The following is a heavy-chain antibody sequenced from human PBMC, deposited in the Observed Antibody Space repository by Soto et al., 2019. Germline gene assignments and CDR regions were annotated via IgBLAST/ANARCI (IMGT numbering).Heavy chain of an antibody. Sequence: PGGSLRLSCAASGFTFSDHYMDWVRQAPGKGLEWVGRTRNKANSYTTEYAASVKGRFTISRDDSKNSLYLQMNSLKTEDTAVYYCARGMVRGVRIGYYYYGMDVWGQGTTVTVSS. V-gene: IGHV3-72*01. CDR3: ARGMVRGVRIGYYYYGMDV. D-gene: IGHD3-10*01. CDR1: GFTFSDHY. CDR2: TRNKANSYTT. J-gene: IGHJ6*02.